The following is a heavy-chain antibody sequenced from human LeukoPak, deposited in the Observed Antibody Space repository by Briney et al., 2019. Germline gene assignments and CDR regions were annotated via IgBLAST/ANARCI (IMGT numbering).Heavy chain of an antibody. D-gene: IGHD3-22*01. CDR1: GFTFSSCA. J-gene: IGHJ4*02. CDR3: ARALRITMIVVAY. Sequence: PGGSLRLSCAASGFTFSSCAMHWVRQAPGKGLEWVAVISYDGSNKYYADSVKGRFTISRDNSKNTLYLQMNSLRAEDTAVYYCARALRITMIVVAYWGQGTLVTVSS. CDR2: ISYDGSNK. V-gene: IGHV3-30-3*01.